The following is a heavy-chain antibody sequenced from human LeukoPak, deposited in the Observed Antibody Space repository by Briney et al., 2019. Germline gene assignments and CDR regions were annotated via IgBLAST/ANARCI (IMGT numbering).Heavy chain of an antibody. D-gene: IGHD5-24*01. V-gene: IGHV4-4*07. CDR3: ARSKKMEMSDYYIMDL. J-gene: IGHJ6*02. CDR1: GGSVSDYH. Sequence: SETLSLTCTVSGGSVSDYHWSWIRQPAGKRLEWIGRIYTSGTTNYNPSLKSRVIMSVDTSKNRLFLKLSSVTAADTAVYFCARSKKMEMSDYYIMDLWGQGTTVTVSS. CDR2: IYTSGTT.